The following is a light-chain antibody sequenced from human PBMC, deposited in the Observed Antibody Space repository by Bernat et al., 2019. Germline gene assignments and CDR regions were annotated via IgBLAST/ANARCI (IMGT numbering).Light chain of an antibody. CDR3: QEYNKWNS. Sequence: RVTLSCRASQNVGRYLACYQQKLGHAPKLLIYDASSRVTGIPDRFSGSGSGTEFTLTISSLEPEDVGVFYCQEYNKWNSFGQGTKVEIK. J-gene: IGKJ2*03. V-gene: IGKV3D-15*01. CDR1: QNVGRY. CDR2: DAS.